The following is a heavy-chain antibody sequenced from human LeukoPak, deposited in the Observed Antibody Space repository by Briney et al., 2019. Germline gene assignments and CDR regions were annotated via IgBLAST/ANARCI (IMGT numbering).Heavy chain of an antibody. CDR2: IRGSGDTT. J-gene: IGHJ4*02. CDR3: ARDSGSYANY. V-gene: IGHV3-23*01. D-gene: IGHD1-26*01. CDR1: GVTLRNYG. Sequence: GGSLRLSCAASGVTLRNYGLSWVRHTPGKGLEWVSAIRGSGDTTFYADSVKGRFTISRDNSENTVYLQMNSLRAEDTAVYYCARDSGSYANYWGQGTLVTVSS.